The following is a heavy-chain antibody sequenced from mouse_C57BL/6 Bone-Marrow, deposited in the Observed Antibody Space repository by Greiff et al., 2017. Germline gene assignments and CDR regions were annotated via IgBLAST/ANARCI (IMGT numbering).Heavy chain of an antibody. CDR3: ARPDGNYAMDY. CDR2: ISSGSSTI. CDR1: GFTFSDYG. D-gene: IGHD2-1*01. V-gene: IGHV5-17*01. Sequence: EVKLVESGGGLVKPGGSLKLSCAASGFTFSDYGMHWVRQAPEKGLEWVAYISSGSSTIYYADTVKGRFTISRDNAKNTLFLQMTSLRSEDTAMYYCARPDGNYAMDYWGQGTSVTVSS. J-gene: IGHJ4*01.